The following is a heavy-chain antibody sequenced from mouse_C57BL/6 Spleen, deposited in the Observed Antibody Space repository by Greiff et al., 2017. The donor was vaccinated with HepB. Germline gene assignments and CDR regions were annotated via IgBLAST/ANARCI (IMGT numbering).Heavy chain of an antibody. D-gene: IGHD1-1*01. CDR3: ARNLLLRLFDY. Sequence: VQLKESVAELVRPGASVKLSCTASGFNIKNTYMHWVKQRPEQSLEWIGRIDPANGNTKYAPKFQGKATITADTSSNTAYMPLSSLTSEDTAIYYCARNLLLRLFDYWGQGTTLTVSS. V-gene: IGHV14-3*01. J-gene: IGHJ2*01. CDR2: IDPANGNT. CDR1: GFNIKNTY.